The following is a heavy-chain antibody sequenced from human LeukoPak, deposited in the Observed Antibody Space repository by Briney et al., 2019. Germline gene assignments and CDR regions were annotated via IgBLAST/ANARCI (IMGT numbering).Heavy chain of an antibody. Sequence: SETLSLTCAVYGGSFSGYYWSWIRQPPGKGLEWIGEINHSGSTNYNPSLKSRVTISVDTSKNQFSLKLSSVTAADTAVYYCARVRRTAVSRYSGYYYYYGMDVWGQGTTVAVSS. CDR2: INHSGST. D-gene: IGHD1-26*01. CDR3: ARVRRTAVSRYSGYYYYYGMDV. V-gene: IGHV4-34*01. J-gene: IGHJ6*02. CDR1: GGSFSGYY.